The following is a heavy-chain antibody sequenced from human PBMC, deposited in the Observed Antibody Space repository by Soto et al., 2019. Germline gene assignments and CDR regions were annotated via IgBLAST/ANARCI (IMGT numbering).Heavy chain of an antibody. CDR1: GFTFSSYA. CDR3: ESLPSRGGSGRPQFSY. D-gene: IGHD2-15*01. CDR2: ISGSGGST. V-gene: IGHV3-23*01. J-gene: IGHJ1*01. Sequence: EVQLLESGGGLVQPGGSLRLSCAASGFTFSSYAMSWVRQDPGKGLEWVAAISGSGGSTYYADSVKGRFTISRDNSKNTLYLQMNRLRAEDTAEYYCESLPSRGGSGRPQFSYWGQGTLVTVSS.